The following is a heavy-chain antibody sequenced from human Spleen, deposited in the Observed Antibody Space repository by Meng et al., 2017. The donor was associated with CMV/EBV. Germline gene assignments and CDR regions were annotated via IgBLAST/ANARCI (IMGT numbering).Heavy chain of an antibody. D-gene: IGHD3-16*01. J-gene: IGHJ4*02. CDR2: ISSSSTYI. Sequence: GESLKISCAASGFSFSSYGMNWVRQAPGKGLEWVASISSSSTYIHYAGSVKGRFTISRDNAKNSLYLQMNRLRAEDTAVYFCASREGGYWGQGTLVTVSS. CDR3: ASREGGY. V-gene: IGHV3-21*01. CDR1: GFSFSSYG.